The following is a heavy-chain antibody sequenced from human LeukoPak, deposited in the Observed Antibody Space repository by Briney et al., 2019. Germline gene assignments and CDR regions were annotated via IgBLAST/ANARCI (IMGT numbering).Heavy chain of an antibody. CDR1: GGSISSSSYY. J-gene: IGHJ3*02. CDR3: AREIYYYDSSGYDAFDI. D-gene: IGHD3-22*01. Sequence: PSETLSLTCTVSGGSISSSSYYWGWIRQPPGKGLEWIGSIYYSGSTYYNPSLKSRVTISVDTSKNQFSLKLSSVTAADTAVYYCAREIYYYDSSGYDAFDIWGQGTMVTVSS. CDR2: IYYSGST. V-gene: IGHV4-39*07.